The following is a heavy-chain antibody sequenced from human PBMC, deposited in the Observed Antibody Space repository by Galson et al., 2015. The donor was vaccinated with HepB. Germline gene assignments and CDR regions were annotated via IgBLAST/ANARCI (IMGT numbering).Heavy chain of an antibody. Sequence: SLRLSCAGSGFTFSEHYMSWIRQAPGKGLEWVSYIGRSSDYTNYADSVKGRFTISRDNAKNSLYLQMNSLRAEDTAVYYCARDDILTSHYQSWHSSRFDYWGQGILVTVSS. CDR1: GFTFSEHY. V-gene: IGHV3-11*06. D-gene: IGHD3-9*01. J-gene: IGHJ4*02. CDR2: IGRSSDYT. CDR3: ARDDILTSHYQSWHSSRFDY.